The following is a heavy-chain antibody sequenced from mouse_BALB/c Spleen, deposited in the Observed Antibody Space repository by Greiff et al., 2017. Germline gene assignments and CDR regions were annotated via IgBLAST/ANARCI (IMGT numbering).Heavy chain of an antibody. CDR3: ARSGDYGNDY. V-gene: IGHV14-3*02. Sequence: VHVKQSGAELVKPGASVKLSCTASGFNIKDTYMHWVKQRPEQGLEWIGRIDPANGNTKYDPKFQGKATITADTSSNTAYLQLSSLTSEDTAVYYCARSGDYGNDYWGQGTTLTVSS. D-gene: IGHD2-1*01. CDR2: IDPANGNT. J-gene: IGHJ2*01. CDR1: GFNIKDTY.